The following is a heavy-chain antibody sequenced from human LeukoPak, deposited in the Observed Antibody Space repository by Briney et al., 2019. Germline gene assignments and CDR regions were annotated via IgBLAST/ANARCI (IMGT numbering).Heavy chain of an antibody. CDR1: GGSFSGYY. Sequence: SETLSLTCAVYGGSFSGYYWTWIRQPPGEGLEWIGEINHSGSTNYNPSLKSRVTVSVDTSKNQFSLKLTSMTAADTAVYYCARARGAEAIDYWGQGTLVTVSS. J-gene: IGHJ4*02. V-gene: IGHV4-34*01. CDR3: ARARGAEAIDY. CDR2: INHSGST. D-gene: IGHD6-25*01.